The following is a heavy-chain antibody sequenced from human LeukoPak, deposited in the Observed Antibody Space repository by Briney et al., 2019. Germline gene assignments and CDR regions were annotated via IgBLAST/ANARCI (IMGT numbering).Heavy chain of an antibody. CDR3: ARQIMGSRWFDP. CDR2: IYHSGST. CDR1: GGSISSGGYS. V-gene: IGHV4-30-2*03. D-gene: IGHD3-16*01. J-gene: IGHJ5*02. Sequence: PSETLSLTCAVSGGSISSGGYSWSWIRQPPGKGLEWIGYIYHSGSTYYNPSLKSRVTISVDTSKNQFSLKLSSVTAADTAVYYCARQIMGSRWFDPWGQGTLVTVSS.